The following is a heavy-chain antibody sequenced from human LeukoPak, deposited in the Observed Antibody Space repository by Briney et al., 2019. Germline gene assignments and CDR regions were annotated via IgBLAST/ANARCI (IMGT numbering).Heavy chain of an antibody. CDR2: INHSGST. CDR1: GGSISSGGYS. J-gene: IGHJ4*02. V-gene: IGHV4-30-2*01. D-gene: IGHD3-9*01. CDR3: ARGVYDILTGYPSFDY. Sequence: PSETLSLTCAVSGGSISSGGYSWSWIRQPPGKGLEWIGEINHSGSTNYNPSLKSRVTISVDTSKNQFSLKLSSVTAADTAVYYCARGVYDILTGYPSFDYWGQGTLVTVSS.